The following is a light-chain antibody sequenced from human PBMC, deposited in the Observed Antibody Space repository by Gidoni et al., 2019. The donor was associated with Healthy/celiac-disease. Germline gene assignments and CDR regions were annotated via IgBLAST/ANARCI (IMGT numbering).Light chain of an antibody. CDR2: GAS. Sequence: EIVLTQSPGTLSLSPGERATLSCRASQSVSSSSLAWYQQKPGQAPRLLIYGASSRATGIPDRFSGSGSGTDFTLTISRLEPEDFAVYYCQQDGSSRYTFGQGTKLEIK. V-gene: IGKV3-20*01. J-gene: IGKJ2*01. CDR1: QSVSSSS. CDR3: QQDGSSRYT.